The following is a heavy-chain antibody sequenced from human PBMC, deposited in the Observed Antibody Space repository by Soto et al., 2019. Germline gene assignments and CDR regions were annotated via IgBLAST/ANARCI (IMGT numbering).Heavy chain of an antibody. V-gene: IGHV3-7*01. Sequence: PGGSLRLSCAASGFTLSSYWMSWVRQAPGKGLEWVANIKQDGSEKYYVDSVKGRFTISRDNAKNSLYLQMNSLRAEDTAVYYCARAPLLLWFGETHASLDIWGQGTMVTVSS. CDR3: ARAPLLLWFGETHASLDI. D-gene: IGHD3-10*01. CDR1: GFTLSSYW. CDR2: IKQDGSEK. J-gene: IGHJ3*02.